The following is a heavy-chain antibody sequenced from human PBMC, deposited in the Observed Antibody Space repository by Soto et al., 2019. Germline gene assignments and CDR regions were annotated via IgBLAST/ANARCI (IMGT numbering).Heavy chain of an antibody. CDR2: IYYSGST. CDR3: ARGAKRITMVRGVILDWFAP. J-gene: IGHJ5*02. D-gene: IGHD3-10*01. CDR1: GGSVSSGSYY. V-gene: IGHV4-61*01. Sequence: SETLSLTCTVSGGSVSSGSYYWSWIRQPPGKGLEWIGYIYYSGSTNYNPSLKSRVTISVDTSKNQFSLKLSSVTAADTAVYYCARGAKRITMVRGVILDWFAPWGQGTLVTVSS.